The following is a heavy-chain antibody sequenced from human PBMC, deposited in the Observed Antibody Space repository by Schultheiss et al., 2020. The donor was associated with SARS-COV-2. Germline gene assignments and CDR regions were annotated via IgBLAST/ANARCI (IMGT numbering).Heavy chain of an antibody. CDR1: GLSFSTYG. CDR3: ARPHQQWLDLVGMDV. CDR2: ISSSSSYI. Sequence: GGSLRLSCAASGLSFSTYGMHWVRQAPGKGLEWVSSISSSSSYIYYADSVKGRFTISRDNAKNSLYLQMNSLRAEDTAVYYCARPHQQWLDLVGMDVWGQGTTVTVSS. D-gene: IGHD6-19*01. J-gene: IGHJ6*02. V-gene: IGHV3-21*01.